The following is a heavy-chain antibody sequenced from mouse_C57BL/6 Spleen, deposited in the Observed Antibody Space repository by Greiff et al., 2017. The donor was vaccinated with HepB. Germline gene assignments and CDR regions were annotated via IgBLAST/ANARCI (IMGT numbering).Heavy chain of an antibody. CDR3: ARSGYWYFDV. J-gene: IGHJ1*03. V-gene: IGHV1-55*01. Sequence: QVQLQQPGAELVKPGASVKMSCKASGYTFTSYWITWVKQRPGQGLEWIGDIYPGSGSTNYNEKFKSKATLTVDTSSSTAYLQLSSLTSEDSAVYYCARSGYWYFDVWGTGTTVTVSS. CDR1: GYTFTSYW. CDR2: IYPGSGST. D-gene: IGHD3-1*01.